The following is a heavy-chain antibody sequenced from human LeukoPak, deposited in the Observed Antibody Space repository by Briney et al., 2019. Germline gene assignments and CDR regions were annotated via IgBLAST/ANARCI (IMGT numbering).Heavy chain of an antibody. CDR2: ISSSSSYI. J-gene: IGHJ4*02. CDR1: GFTFSSYS. CDR3: AKDARGYSSGWYFFN. V-gene: IGHV3-21*04. D-gene: IGHD6-19*01. Sequence: GGSLRLSCAASGFTFSSYSMSWVRQAPGKGLEWVSSISSSSSYISYADSVKGRFTISRDNAKNSLYLQMNSLRAEDTAVYYCAKDARGYSSGWYFFNWGQGTLVTVSS.